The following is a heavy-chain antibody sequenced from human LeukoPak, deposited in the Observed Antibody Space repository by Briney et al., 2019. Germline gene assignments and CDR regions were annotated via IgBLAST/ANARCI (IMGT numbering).Heavy chain of an antibody. V-gene: IGHV3-48*01. CDR2: ISSSSSTI. CDR3: ARDLGSSWYLY. J-gene: IGHJ4*02. CDR1: GFTFSSYS. Sequence: PGGSLRLSCAASGFTFSSYSMNWVRQAPGKGLEWVSYISSSSSTIYYADSVKGRFTISGDNAKNSLYLQMNSLRAEDTAVYYCARDLGSSWYLYWGQGTLVTASS. D-gene: IGHD6-13*01.